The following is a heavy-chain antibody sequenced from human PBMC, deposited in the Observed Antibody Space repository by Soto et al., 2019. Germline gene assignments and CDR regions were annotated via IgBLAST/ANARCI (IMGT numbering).Heavy chain of an antibody. V-gene: IGHV1-3*01. CDR2: INAGNGNT. CDR3: ARGGRDYYYYYMDV. Sequence: QVPLVQSGAEVKKPGASVKVSCKASGYTFTSYAMHWVRQAPGQRLEWMGWINAGNGNTKYSQKFQGRVTITRDTSASTAYMELSSLRSEDTAVYYCARGGRDYYYYYMDVWGKGTTVTVSS. CDR1: GYTFTSYA. D-gene: IGHD3-16*01. J-gene: IGHJ6*03.